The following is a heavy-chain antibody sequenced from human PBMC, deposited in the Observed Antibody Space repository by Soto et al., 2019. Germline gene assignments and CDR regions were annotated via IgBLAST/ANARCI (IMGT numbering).Heavy chain of an antibody. CDR3: AGGTQGDS. V-gene: IGHV4-59*01. CDR1: GASITSYY. Sequence: QVQLRESGPGLVKSSETLSLTCTVSGASITSYYWSWIRQPPGKGLEWIGYVYYSGSSNYNPSLKSRTSISVDLSKNHISLKVSSVTAADTAMYYCAGGTQGDSWGQGTLVTVSS. CDR2: VYYSGSS. J-gene: IGHJ4*02.